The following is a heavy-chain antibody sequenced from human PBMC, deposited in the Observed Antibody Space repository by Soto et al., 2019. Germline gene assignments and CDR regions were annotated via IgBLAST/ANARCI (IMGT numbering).Heavy chain of an antibody. Sequence: ASVKVSCKASGYTLTERSIHWVRQAPGEGLEWMGGFDLDNGETIYAESVQVRGTMTGESSAGTPYMEMSSLISEDTAVYYSAIKHRRNYQFDLWGQGTMVTVSS. D-gene: IGHD1-1*01. CDR3: AIKHRRNYQFDL. V-gene: IGHV1-24*01. J-gene: IGHJ4*01. CDR1: GYTLTERS. CDR2: FDLDNGET.